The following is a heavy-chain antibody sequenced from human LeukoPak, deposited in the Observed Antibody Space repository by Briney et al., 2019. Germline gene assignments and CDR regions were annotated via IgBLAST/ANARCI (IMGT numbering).Heavy chain of an antibody. CDR2: ISSSSSYI. CDR1: GFTFSSYS. J-gene: IGHJ4*02. CDR3: ARGTMFPYYFDY. D-gene: IGHD3-10*02. Sequence: GGSLRLSCAASGFTFSSYSMKWVRQAPGKGLEWVSFISSSSSYIYYADSVTGRFTISRDNAKNSLYLQMNSLRAEDTAVYYCARGTMFPYYFDYWGQGTLVTVSS. V-gene: IGHV3-21*01.